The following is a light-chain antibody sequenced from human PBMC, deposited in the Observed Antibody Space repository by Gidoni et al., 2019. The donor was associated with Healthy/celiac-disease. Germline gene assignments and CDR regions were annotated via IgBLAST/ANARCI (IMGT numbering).Light chain of an antibody. J-gene: IGKJ4*01. CDR1: QSISSY. V-gene: IGKV1-39*01. CDR2: AAS. CDR3: QQSYSTLGT. Sequence: DIQMTHSPSSLSASVRDRVTITCRASQSISSYLNWYQQKPGKAPKLLIYAASSLQSGVPSRFSGSGSGTDFTLTISSLQPEDFATYYCQQSYSTLGTFGGGTKVEIK.